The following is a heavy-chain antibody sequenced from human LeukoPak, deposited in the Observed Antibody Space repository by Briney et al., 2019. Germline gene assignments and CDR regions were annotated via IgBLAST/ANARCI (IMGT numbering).Heavy chain of an antibody. D-gene: IGHD6-13*01. J-gene: IGHJ5*02. CDR3: ARVRGSSWYNWFDP. CDR2: ISYDGSNK. Sequence: GGSLRLSCAASGFTFSSYGMHWVRQAPGKGLEWVAVISYDGSNKYYADSVKGRFTISRDNSKNTLYLQMNSLRAEDTAVYYCARVRGSSWYNWFDPWGQGTLVTVSS. V-gene: IGHV3-30*19. CDR1: GFTFSSYG.